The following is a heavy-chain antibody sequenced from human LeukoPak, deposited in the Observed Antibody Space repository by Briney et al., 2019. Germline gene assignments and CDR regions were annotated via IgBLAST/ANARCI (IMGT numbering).Heavy chain of an antibody. CDR1: GGSISTYY. V-gene: IGHV4-59*01. J-gene: IGHJ3*02. CDR3: ANSRPYYDILTGQSDDAFDI. Sequence: PSETLSLTCTVSGGSISTYYWGWIRQPPGKGLEWIGYIYYTGSTNYNPSLKSRVTMSVDTSKNQFSLKLTSVTAADTAVYYCANSRPYYDILTGQSDDAFDIWGQGTMVTVSS. D-gene: IGHD3-9*01. CDR2: IYYTGST.